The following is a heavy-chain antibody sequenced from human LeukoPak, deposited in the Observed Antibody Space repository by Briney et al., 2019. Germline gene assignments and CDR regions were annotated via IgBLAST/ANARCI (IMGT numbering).Heavy chain of an antibody. CDR3: AKDGYGQYYFDY. J-gene: IGHJ4*02. V-gene: IGHV3-30*18. CDR1: GFTFSSYS. CDR2: ISYDGSNK. D-gene: IGHD5-18*01. Sequence: PGGSLRLSCAASGFTFSSYSMNWVRQAPGKGLEWVAVISYDGSNKYYADSVKGRFTISRDNSKNTLYLQMNSLRAEDTAVYYCAKDGYGQYYFDYWGQGTLVTVSS.